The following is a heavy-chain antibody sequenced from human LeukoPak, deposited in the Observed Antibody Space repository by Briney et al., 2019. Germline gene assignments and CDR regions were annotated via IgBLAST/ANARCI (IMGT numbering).Heavy chain of an antibody. D-gene: IGHD6-19*01. J-gene: IGHJ4*02. CDR2: IYYSGST. CDR3: GRRVAVAGYFNY. CDR1: GGSISSYY. V-gene: IGHV4-59*01. Sequence: SETLSLTCTVSGGSISSYYWSWIRQPPGKGLEWIGYIYYSGSTNYNPSLKSRVTISVDTSKNQFSLKLSSVTAADTAVYYCGRRVAVAGYFNYWGQGTLVTVSS.